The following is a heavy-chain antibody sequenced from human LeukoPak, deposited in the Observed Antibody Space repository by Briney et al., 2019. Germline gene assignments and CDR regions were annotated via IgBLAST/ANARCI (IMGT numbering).Heavy chain of an antibody. Sequence: GGSLRLSCAASGFTVSDYCMTWIRQAPGKGLEWVSYISSSGSAIYYAPSVKGRFTISRDNAKNSLYLQMNSLRAEDTAMYYCARDLYNYVSVGYYGYWGLGTLVTVSS. V-gene: IGHV3-11*01. D-gene: IGHD3-22*01. CDR3: ARDLYNYVSVGYYGY. CDR2: ISSSGSAI. J-gene: IGHJ4*02. CDR1: GFTVSDYC.